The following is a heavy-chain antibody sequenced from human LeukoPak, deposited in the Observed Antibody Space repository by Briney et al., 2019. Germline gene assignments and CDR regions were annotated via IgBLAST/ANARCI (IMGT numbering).Heavy chain of an antibody. V-gene: IGHV3-48*01. J-gene: IGHJ4*02. CDR2: ISSSSSTI. CDR3: ASERGWFGEFDY. D-gene: IGHD3-10*01. CDR1: GSTFSSYS. Sequence: GGSLRLACAASGSTFSSYSMNWVRQAPGKGLEWVSYISSSSSTIYYADSVKGRFTISRDNAKNSLYLQMNSLRAEDTAVYYCASERGWFGEFDYWGQGTLVTVSS.